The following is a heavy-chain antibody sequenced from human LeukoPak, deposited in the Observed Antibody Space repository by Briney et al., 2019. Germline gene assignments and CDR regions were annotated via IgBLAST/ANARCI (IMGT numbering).Heavy chain of an antibody. D-gene: IGHD3-22*01. Sequence: SETLSLTCTVSGGSISTYYWSWLRQPPGKGLEWIGYIYYSGSTNYNPSLKSRVTTSVDTSKNQFSLKLSSVTAADAAVYYCARTDSSGYYYWFDPWGQGTLVTVSS. CDR2: IYYSGST. CDR3: ARTDSSGYYYWFDP. J-gene: IGHJ5*02. V-gene: IGHV4-59*08. CDR1: GGSISTYY.